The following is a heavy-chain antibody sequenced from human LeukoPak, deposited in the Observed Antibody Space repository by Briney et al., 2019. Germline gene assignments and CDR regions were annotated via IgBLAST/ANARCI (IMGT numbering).Heavy chain of an antibody. D-gene: IGHD2-2*02. Sequence: SETLSLTCTVSGGPISSYYWSWIRQPAGKGLEWIGRIYTSGSTNYNPSLKSRVTMSVDTSKNQFSLKLSSVTAADTAVYYCAREDCSSTSCYTGWFDPWGQGTLVTVSS. CDR2: IYTSGST. CDR3: AREDCSSTSCYTGWFDP. CDR1: GGPISSYY. J-gene: IGHJ5*02. V-gene: IGHV4-4*07.